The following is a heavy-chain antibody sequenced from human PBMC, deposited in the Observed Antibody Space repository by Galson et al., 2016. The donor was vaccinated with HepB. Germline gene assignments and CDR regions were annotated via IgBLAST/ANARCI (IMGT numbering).Heavy chain of an antibody. J-gene: IGHJ5*02. CDR2: IFYSGST. CDR3: SRARFTMVRGVPTSPYWFDP. D-gene: IGHD3-10*01. Sequence: TLSLTCNVSGASISGGVYYWSWIRQHPGKGLEWIGHIFYSGSTYYNPSLKSRVTISVDMSENQISLRLFPVTAADTAVYYCSRARFTMVRGVPTSPYWFDPWGQGTLVTVSS. V-gene: IGHV4-31*03. CDR1: GASISGGVYY.